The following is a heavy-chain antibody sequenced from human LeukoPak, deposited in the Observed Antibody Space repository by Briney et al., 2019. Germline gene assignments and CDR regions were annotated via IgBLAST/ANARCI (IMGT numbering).Heavy chain of an antibody. J-gene: IGHJ4*02. CDR2: ISANGADK. CDR1: RFTFSTYA. Sequence: PGGSLRLSCAVSRFTFSTYAMSWVRQAPGQGLEWVSDISANGADKYYADSVKGRFTISRDNSKNTLFLQMTSLRVEDTAVYYCANYRKPQGLDYWGQGTLVTVSS. CDR3: ANYRKPQGLDY. V-gene: IGHV3-23*01. D-gene: IGHD1-14*01.